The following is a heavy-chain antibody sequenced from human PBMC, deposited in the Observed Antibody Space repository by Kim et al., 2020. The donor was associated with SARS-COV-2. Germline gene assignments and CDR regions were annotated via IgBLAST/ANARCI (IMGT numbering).Heavy chain of an antibody. Sequence: GGSLRLSCAASGFTFSSYAMHWVRQAPGKGLEYVSAISSNGGSTYYANSVKGRFTISRDNSKNTLYLQMGSLRAEDMAVYYCARGGAAPIHMDVWGKGTTVTVSS. CDR2: ISSNGGST. CDR1: GFTFSSYA. D-gene: IGHD6-13*01. J-gene: IGHJ6*03. V-gene: IGHV3-64*01. CDR3: ARGGAAPIHMDV.